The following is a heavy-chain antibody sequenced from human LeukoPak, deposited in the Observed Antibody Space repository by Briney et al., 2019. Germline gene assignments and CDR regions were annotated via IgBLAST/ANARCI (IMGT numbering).Heavy chain of an antibody. J-gene: IGHJ4*02. D-gene: IGHD6-6*01. CDR1: GFTFSTYW. CDR2: IREDGDEK. Sequence: TGGSLRLSCAASGFTFSTYWLSGARQAPGKGLEWVANIREDGDEKQYVDSVKGRLTISRDNAKKSVYLQMNSLRAEDTAVYYCARDRPGGYFDYWGQGTLVTVSS. CDR3: ARDRPGGYFDY. V-gene: IGHV3-7*04.